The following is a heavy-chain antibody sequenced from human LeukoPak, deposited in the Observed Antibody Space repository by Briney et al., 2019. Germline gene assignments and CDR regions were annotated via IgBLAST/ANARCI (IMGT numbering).Heavy chain of an antibody. CDR1: GGSFSSGSYY. CDR2: IYYSGST. D-gene: IGHD6-13*01. V-gene: IGHV4-61*01. J-gene: IGHJ4*02. Sequence: KSSETLSLTCTVSGGSFSSGSYYWSWIRQPPGKGLEWIGYIYYSGSTNYNPSLKSRVTISVDTSRNQFSLKVSSVTAADTAVYYCASLLTYSSSWYYFDYWGQGTLATVSS. CDR3: ASLLTYSSSWYYFDY.